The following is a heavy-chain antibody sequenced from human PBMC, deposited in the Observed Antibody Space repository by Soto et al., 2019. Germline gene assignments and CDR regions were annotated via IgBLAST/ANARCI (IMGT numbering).Heavy chain of an antibody. V-gene: IGHV3-23*01. CDR1: GFTFSSYA. D-gene: IGHD4-17*01. J-gene: IGHJ4*02. CDR2: ISGSGGST. CDR3: EKDLDGEYANDY. Sequence: GGSLRLSCAASGFTFSSYAMSWVRQAPGKGLEWVSSISGSGGSTYYADSVKGRFTISSDNSKNTLYLHMNSLRAEDTAVYYCEKDLDGEYANDYWGQGALVTVSS.